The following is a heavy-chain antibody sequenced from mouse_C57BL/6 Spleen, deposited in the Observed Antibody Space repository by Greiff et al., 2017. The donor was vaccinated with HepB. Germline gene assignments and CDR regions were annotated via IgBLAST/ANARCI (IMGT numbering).Heavy chain of an antibody. CDR1: GFTFSSYG. D-gene: IGHD4-1*01. CDR2: ISSGGSYT. V-gene: IGHV5-6*01. J-gene: IGHJ2*01. Sequence: EVQLQQSGGDLVKPGGSLKLSCAASGFTFSSYGMSWVRQTPDKRLEWVATISSGGSYTYYPDSVKGRFTISRDNAKNTLYLQMSSLKSEDTAMYYCARTGTEGYYFDYWGQGTTLTVSS. CDR3: ARTGTEGYYFDY.